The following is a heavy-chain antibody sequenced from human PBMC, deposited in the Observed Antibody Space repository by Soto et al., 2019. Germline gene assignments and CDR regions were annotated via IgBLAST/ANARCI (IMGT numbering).Heavy chain of an antibody. Sequence: QVQLVQSGAEVKKPGSSVKVSCKASGGTFSSYAISWVRQAPGQGLEWMGGIIPIFGTANYAQKFQGRVTITAVECTSKGYMELRSLRSEDTAVYYGARAWRTKYNRFEPWGQGALVTVSS. CDR1: GGTFSSYA. V-gene: IGHV1-69*12. CDR3: ARAWRTKYNRFEP. J-gene: IGHJ5*02. CDR2: IIPIFGTA. D-gene: IGHD2-8*01.